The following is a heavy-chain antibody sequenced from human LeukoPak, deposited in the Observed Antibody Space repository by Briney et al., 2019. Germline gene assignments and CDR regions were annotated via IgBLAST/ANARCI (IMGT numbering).Heavy chain of an antibody. CDR1: GFTFSSYA. D-gene: IGHD3-22*01. CDR3: AKVRYDSSGYQSPYFDY. CDR2: ISGSGGST. V-gene: IGHV3-23*01. Sequence: GGSLRLSCAASGFTFSSYAMSWVRQAPGKGLEWVSAISGSGGSTYYADSVKGRFTISRDNSRNTLYLQMNSLRAGDTAVYYCAKVRYDSSGYQSPYFDYWGQGTLVTVSS. J-gene: IGHJ4*02.